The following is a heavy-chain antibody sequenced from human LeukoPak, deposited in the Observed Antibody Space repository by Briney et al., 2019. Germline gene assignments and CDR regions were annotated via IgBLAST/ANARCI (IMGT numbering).Heavy chain of an antibody. Sequence: SESLSLTCAVYGGSLSGYYWSWIRQPPGKGLEWIGEINHSGYTSYNPSLKSLVTTSLDTSKNQFSLKLSSVTAADTAVYFCARGGDFSNLWGQGTLVTVSS. CDR1: GGSLSGYY. CDR2: INHSGYT. V-gene: IGHV4-34*01. J-gene: IGHJ4*02. CDR3: ARGGDFSNL. D-gene: IGHD4-11*01.